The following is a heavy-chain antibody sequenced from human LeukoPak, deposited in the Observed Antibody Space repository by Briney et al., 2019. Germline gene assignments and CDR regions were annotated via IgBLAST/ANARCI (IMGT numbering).Heavy chain of an antibody. CDR3: AGRHCSGGGCYFAGADPFDY. CDR1: GFTVRSTY. CDR2: IYSGGNI. Sequence: PGGSLRLSCAASGFTVRSTYMSWVGQAPGKGLGWVSVIYSGGNIYYIESVKGRFTISRDTTKNTLYLQMNSLGAEDTAVYFCAGRHCSGGGCYFAGADPFDYWGQGTLVTVSS. V-gene: IGHV3-53*01. D-gene: IGHD2-15*01. J-gene: IGHJ4*02.